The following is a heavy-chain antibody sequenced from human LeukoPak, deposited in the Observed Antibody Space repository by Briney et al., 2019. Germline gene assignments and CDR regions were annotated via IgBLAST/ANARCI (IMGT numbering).Heavy chain of an antibody. J-gene: IGHJ4*02. D-gene: IGHD3-10*01. CDR2: ISWNSGSI. Sequence: PGRSLRLSCAASGFTFDDYAMHRVRQAPGKGLEWVSGISWNSGSIGYADSVKGRFTISRDNAKNSLYLQMNSLRAEDTALYYCAKDISTMVRGVTFGYWGQGTLVTVSS. CDR3: AKDISTMVRGVTFGY. V-gene: IGHV3-9*01. CDR1: GFTFDDYA.